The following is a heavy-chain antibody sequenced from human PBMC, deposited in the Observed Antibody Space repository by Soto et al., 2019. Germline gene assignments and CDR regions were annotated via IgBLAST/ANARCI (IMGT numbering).Heavy chain of an antibody. CDR1: GGSISSSSYY. J-gene: IGHJ4*02. Sequence: KTSETLSLTCTVSGGSISSSSYYWGWIRQPPGKGLEWIGSIYYSGSTYYNPSLKSRVTISVDTSKNQFSLKLSSVTAADTAVYYCARHLIAAAGPWGYWGQGTRVTVSS. D-gene: IGHD6-13*01. V-gene: IGHV4-39*01. CDR2: IYYSGST. CDR3: ARHLIAAAGPWGY.